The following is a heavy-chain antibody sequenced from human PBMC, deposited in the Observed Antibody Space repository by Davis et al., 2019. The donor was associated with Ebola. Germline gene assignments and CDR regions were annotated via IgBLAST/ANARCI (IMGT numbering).Heavy chain of an antibody. CDR1: GFSFSTYS. V-gene: IGHV3-21*05. J-gene: IGHJ4*02. Sequence: GESLKISCVASGFSFSTYSMNWVRQAPGKGLEWVSFISSSSAAIYYADSMKGRFTISRDNAKNSLYLQMNSLRVEDTAIYYCARDRIPLDYGAPFDFWGQGTLVTVSS. CDR2: ISSSSAAI. D-gene: IGHD4-17*01. CDR3: ARDRIPLDYGAPFDF.